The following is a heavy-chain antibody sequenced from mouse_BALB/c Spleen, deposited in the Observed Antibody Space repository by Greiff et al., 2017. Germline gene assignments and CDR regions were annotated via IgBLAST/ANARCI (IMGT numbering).Heavy chain of an antibody. CDR2: INPSSGYT. Sequence: QVQLQQSGAELARPGASVKMSCKASGYTFTSYTMHWVKQRPGQGLEWIGYINPSSGYTNYNQKFKDKATLTADKSSSTAYMQLSSLTSEDSVVYYCASFSYYYGSSYWYFDVWGAGTTVTVSS. D-gene: IGHD1-1*01. CDR3: ASFSYYYGSSYWYFDV. J-gene: IGHJ1*01. V-gene: IGHV1-4*01. CDR1: GYTFTSYT.